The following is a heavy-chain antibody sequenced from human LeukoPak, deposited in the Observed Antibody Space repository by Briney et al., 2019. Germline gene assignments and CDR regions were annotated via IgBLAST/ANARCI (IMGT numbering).Heavy chain of an antibody. CDR2: IIPILGIA. CDR1: GGTFCSYS. Sequence: GASVKVSCKASGGTFCSYSISSVRQAPGHGLEWMGRIIPILGIANYAQKFQGRVTITADKSTSTAYMEMSSLRSEGTALYYCARGRGVRGVMTHLIVYWGRGTVLTVSS. V-gene: IGHV1-69*04. J-gene: IGHJ4*02. CDR3: ARGRGVRGVMTHLIVY. D-gene: IGHD3-10*01.